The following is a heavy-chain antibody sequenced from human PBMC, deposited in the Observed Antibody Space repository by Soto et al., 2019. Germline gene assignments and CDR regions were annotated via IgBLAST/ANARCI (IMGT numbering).Heavy chain of an antibody. Sequence: QVQLVQSGAEMKKPGSSVKVSCQCSGGTFNTYAMNWVRQAPGQGPEWMGDISPMFGAANYAPKFQGRVTSTADESTGTSYMQLSSLTSEDTALYFCAREVQVHTPAFVYWGQGTLVTVSS. CDR1: GGTFNTYA. V-gene: IGHV1-69*19. J-gene: IGHJ4*02. D-gene: IGHD3-10*01. CDR3: AREVQVHTPAFVY. CDR2: ISPMFGAA.